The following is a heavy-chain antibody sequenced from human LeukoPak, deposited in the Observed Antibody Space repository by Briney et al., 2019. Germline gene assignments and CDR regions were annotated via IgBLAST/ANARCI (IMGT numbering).Heavy chain of an antibody. CDR1: GFTFSNYG. Sequence: GGSLRLSCAVSGFTFSNYGMNWVRQAPGKGLEWVSAISGSGDNTYYADSVKGRFTISRDNSKNTLYLQMNSLRAEDTAVYYRARGGSWLRHYFDYWGQGTLVTVSS. CDR3: ARGGSWLRHYFDY. CDR2: ISGSGDNT. V-gene: IGHV3-23*01. D-gene: IGHD3-10*01. J-gene: IGHJ4*02.